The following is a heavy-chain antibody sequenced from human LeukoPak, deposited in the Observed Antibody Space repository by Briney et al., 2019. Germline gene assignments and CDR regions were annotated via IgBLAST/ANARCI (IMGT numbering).Heavy chain of an antibody. Sequence: ASAKVSCKVSGHTLTELSMHWVRQAPGKGLEWMGGFDPEDGETIYAQKFQGRVTMTEDTSTDTAYMELSSLRSEDTAVSYCATYGSGSFFDYWGQGTLVTVSS. CDR3: ATYGSGSFFDY. J-gene: IGHJ4*02. V-gene: IGHV1-24*01. D-gene: IGHD3-10*01. CDR1: GHTLTELS. CDR2: FDPEDGET.